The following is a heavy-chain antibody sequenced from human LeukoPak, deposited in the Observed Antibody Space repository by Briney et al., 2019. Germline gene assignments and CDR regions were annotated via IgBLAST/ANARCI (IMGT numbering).Heavy chain of an antibody. CDR2: ISGSGDST. CDR3: ARDLLSFSYGGNSPFDY. Sequence: PGGSLRLSCAASGFTFSSYAMSWVRQAPGKGLEWVSSISGSGDSTYYADSVKGRFTISRDNSKNTLYLQMNSLRAEDTAVYYCARDLLSFSYGGNSPFDYWGQGNLVTVSS. D-gene: IGHD4-23*01. J-gene: IGHJ4*02. V-gene: IGHV3-23*01. CDR1: GFTFSSYA.